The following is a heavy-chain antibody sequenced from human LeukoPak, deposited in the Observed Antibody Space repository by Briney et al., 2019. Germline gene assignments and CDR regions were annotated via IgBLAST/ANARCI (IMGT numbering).Heavy chain of an antibody. D-gene: IGHD1-26*01. CDR2: IKQDGSEK. CDR3: ARLMRSRAFDI. Sequence: PGGSLRLSCAGSGFSFSSYWMSWVRQAPGKGLEWVANIKQDGSEKYYVDSVKGRFTISRDNAKNSLYLQMNSLRAEDTAVYYCARLMRSRAFDIWGQGTMVTVSS. V-gene: IGHV3-7*01. J-gene: IGHJ3*02. CDR1: GFSFSSYW.